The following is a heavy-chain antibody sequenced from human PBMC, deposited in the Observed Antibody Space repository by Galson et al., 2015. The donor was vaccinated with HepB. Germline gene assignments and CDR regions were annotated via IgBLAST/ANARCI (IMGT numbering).Heavy chain of an antibody. CDR2: ISYDGSNK. D-gene: IGHD3-22*01. V-gene: IGHV3-30*18. Sequence: SLRLSCAASGFTFSSYGMHWVRQAPGKGLEWVAVISYDGSNKYYADSVKGRFTISRDNSKNTLYLQMNSLRAEDTAVYYCAKDGIVAPGVFWYFDLWGRGTLVTVSS. J-gene: IGHJ2*01. CDR3: AKDGIVAPGVFWYFDL. CDR1: GFTFSSYG.